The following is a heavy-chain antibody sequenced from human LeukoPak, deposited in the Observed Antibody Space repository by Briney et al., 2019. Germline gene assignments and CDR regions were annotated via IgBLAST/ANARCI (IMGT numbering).Heavy chain of an antibody. CDR1: GYSVGTAYY. V-gene: IGHV4-38-2*02. Sequence: SETLSLTCAVSGYSVGTAYYWVWIRQPPGNGLAWLGTISHNGNAYYNPSLKGRLTMSVETAKNQFSLHLNSVTAADTAVYFCARDPNWDSWFDPWGQGALVTVSS. D-gene: IGHD3-16*01. CDR3: ARDPNWDSWFDP. J-gene: IGHJ5*02. CDR2: ISHNGNA.